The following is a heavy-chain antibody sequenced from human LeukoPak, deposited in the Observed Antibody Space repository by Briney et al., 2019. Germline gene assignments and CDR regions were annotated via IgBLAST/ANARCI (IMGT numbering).Heavy chain of an antibody. Sequence: PSETLFLTCTVSGGSISSSSYYWGWIRQPPGKGLEWIGSIYYSGSTYYNPSLKSRVTISVDTSKNQFSLKLSSVTAADTAVYYCARSAGYSSSWYVGRVWYFDYWGQGTLVTVSS. D-gene: IGHD6-13*01. CDR1: GGSISSSSYY. CDR2: IYYSGST. CDR3: ARSAGYSSSWYVGRVWYFDY. V-gene: IGHV4-39*07. J-gene: IGHJ4*02.